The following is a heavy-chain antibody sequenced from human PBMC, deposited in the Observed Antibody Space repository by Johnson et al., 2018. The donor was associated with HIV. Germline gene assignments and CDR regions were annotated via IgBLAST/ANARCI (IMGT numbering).Heavy chain of an antibody. CDR3: ARGDNYYDSSGYYFAFDI. V-gene: IGHV3-64*01. D-gene: IGHD3-22*01. CDR1: GFTFSNYA. J-gene: IGHJ3*02. CDR2: ISSNGGRT. Sequence: VQLVESGGGLVQPGGSLRLSCAASGFTFSNYAMHWVRQAPGKGLEYVSAISSNGGRTYYANSVKGRFTISRDNSKNTLYLQMGSLRAEDMAVYYCARGDNYYDSSGYYFAFDIWGQGTMVTVSS.